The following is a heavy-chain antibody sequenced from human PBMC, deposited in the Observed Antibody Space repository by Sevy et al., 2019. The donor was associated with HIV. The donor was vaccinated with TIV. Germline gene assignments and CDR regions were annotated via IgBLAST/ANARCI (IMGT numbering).Heavy chain of an antibody. D-gene: IGHD2-15*01. CDR3: ARDLFSGGNAVYGY. Sequence: GGSLRLSCAASGFTFSSYAMNWVRQAPGKGLEWVSSINDISSNIYYADSVKGRFTISRDNAENSLYLQMNSVRAEDTAVYYCARDLFSGGNAVYGYWGQGTLVTVSS. J-gene: IGHJ4*02. CDR1: GFTFSSYA. CDR2: INDISSNI. V-gene: IGHV3-21*01.